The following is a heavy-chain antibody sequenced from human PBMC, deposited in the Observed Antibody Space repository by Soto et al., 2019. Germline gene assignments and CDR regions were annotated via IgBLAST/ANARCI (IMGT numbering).Heavy chain of an antibody. CDR2: IHYSEST. V-gene: IGHV4-39*01. Sequence: SETLSLTCTVSGDSISSSSYYWGWIRPPPGKEREWIGNIHYSESTYNIPSVKSRVTISIDTSKIQVSVKVGSLSAAGSDVYYCARRSRGRNLDSWGEVTLVT. CDR3: ARRSRGRNLDS. D-gene: IGHD1-26*01. CDR1: GDSISSSSYY. J-gene: IGHJ4*02.